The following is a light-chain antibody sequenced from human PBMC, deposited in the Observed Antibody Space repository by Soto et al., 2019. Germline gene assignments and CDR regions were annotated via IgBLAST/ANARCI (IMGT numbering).Light chain of an antibody. CDR2: DAS. CDR3: QQYGSSPRT. CDR1: QSVSSSY. V-gene: IGKV3-20*01. Sequence: EVVLTQSPATLSLSPGERATLSCRASQSVSSSYLAWYQQKVGRAPRLLIYDASTRATGIPDRFSGSGSGTDFTLTITRLEPEDFAVYYCQQYGSSPRTFGQGTRLEV. J-gene: IGKJ5*01.